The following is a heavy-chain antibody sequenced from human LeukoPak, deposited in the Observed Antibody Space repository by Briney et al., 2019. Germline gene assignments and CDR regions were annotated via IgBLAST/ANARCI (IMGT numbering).Heavy chain of an antibody. V-gene: IGHV1-18*04. J-gene: IGHJ1*01. D-gene: IGHD3-9*01. CDR1: GYTFTSYG. CDR2: ISAYNGNT. CDR3: ASYDILTGHRYFQH. Sequence: GASVKVSCKASGYTFTSYGISWVRQAPGQGLEWMGWISAYNGNTNYAQKLQGRVTMTTDTSTSTAYMELRSLRSDDTAVYYCASYDILTGHRYFQHWGQGTLVTVSS.